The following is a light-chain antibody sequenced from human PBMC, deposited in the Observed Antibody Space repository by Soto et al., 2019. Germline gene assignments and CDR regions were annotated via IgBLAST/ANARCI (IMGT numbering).Light chain of an antibody. CDR1: SSDVGGYNY. CDR3: CSYSGSYTWV. Sequence: QSALTQPRSVSGSPGQSVTISCTGTSSDVGGYNYVSWYQQYPGKAPKFMIYDVSKRPSGVPDRFSGSKSGNTASLTISGLQAEDEADYCCCSYSGSYTWVFGGGTKLTVL. CDR2: DVS. V-gene: IGLV2-11*01. J-gene: IGLJ3*02.